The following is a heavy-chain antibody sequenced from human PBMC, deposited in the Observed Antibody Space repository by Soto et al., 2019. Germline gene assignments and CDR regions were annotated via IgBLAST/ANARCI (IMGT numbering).Heavy chain of an antibody. CDR2: TYYRSKWYN. D-gene: IGHD3-10*01. Sequence: SQTLSLTCAISGDSVSSNSATWNWIRQSPSRGLEWLGRTYYRSKWYNDYAVSVKSRVTINPDTSKSQFSLQLNSVTPDDTAVYYCARSYFASGRQGGYYAMDVWGLGTTVTVSS. V-gene: IGHV6-1*01. CDR3: ARSYFASGRQGGYYAMDV. CDR1: GDSVSSNSAT. J-gene: IGHJ6*02.